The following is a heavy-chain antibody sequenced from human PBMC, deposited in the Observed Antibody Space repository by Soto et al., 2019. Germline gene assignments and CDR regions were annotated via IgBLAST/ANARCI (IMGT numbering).Heavy chain of an antibody. D-gene: IGHD4-4*01. CDR1: GYTFSTHG. J-gene: IGHJ4*02. V-gene: IGHV1-18*01. Sequence: QIQLVQSGAEVKRPGASVKVSCKASGYTFSTHGITWVRQAPGQGLEWKGWISAFNGNSKYAQKFQGRVTMTTDTSTATAYMELRSLRFDDTAVYYCAKGVYDYTFWGQGTLVTVSS. CDR3: AKGVYDYTF. CDR2: ISAFNGNS.